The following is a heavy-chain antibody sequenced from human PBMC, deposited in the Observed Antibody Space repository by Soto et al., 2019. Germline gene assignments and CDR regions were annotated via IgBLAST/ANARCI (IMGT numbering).Heavy chain of an antibody. CDR2: IKQDGSEK. Sequence: PGGSLRLSCAASGFTFSSYWMSWVRQAPGKGLEWVANIKQDGSEKYYVDSVKGRFTISRDNAKNSLYLQMNSLRAEDTAVYYCARDRAPYSSSWYNWFDPWGQGTLVTVSS. CDR3: ARDRAPYSSSWYNWFDP. J-gene: IGHJ5*02. V-gene: IGHV3-7*01. D-gene: IGHD6-13*01. CDR1: GFTFSSYW.